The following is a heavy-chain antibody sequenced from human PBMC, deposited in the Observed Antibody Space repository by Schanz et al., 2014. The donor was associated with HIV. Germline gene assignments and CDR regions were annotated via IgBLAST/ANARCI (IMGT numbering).Heavy chain of an antibody. CDR3: ARGAAEMATMTPWRY. V-gene: IGHV3-NL1*01. D-gene: IGHD5-12*01. CDR1: GFTFSNYG. CDR2: INSGGRT. Sequence: QVQLAESGGGVVQPGGSLRLSCAGSGFTFSNYGMHWVRQAPGKGLEWVSAINSGGRTYYADSVKGRFTISRDNSKNTLYLQMNSLRDEDTAVYYCARGAAEMATMTPWRYWGQGTLVTVSS. J-gene: IGHJ4*02.